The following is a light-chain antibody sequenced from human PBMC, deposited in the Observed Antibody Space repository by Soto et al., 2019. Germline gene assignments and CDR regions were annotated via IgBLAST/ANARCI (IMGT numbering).Light chain of an antibody. CDR2: ANT. V-gene: IGLV1-40*01. CDR1: SSNIGPTYD. CDR3: QSYDSSLSGYV. J-gene: IGLJ1*01. Sequence: QSALTQPPSVSGAPGQRVTISCTGSSSNIGPTYDVHWYQQLPGTAPKLLIYANTNRPSGVPDRFSGSKSGTSASLATTGLQAEDEADYFCQSYDSSLSGYVFGTGTKLTVL.